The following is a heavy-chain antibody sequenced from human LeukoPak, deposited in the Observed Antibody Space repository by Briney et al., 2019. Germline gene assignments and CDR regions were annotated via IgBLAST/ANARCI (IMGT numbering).Heavy chain of an antibody. Sequence: GGSLRLSCAASGFTFSSYAMSWVRQAPGKGLEWFSAISGSGGSTYYADSVKGRFTISRDNSKNTLYLQMNSLRAEDTAVYYCAKDQMALRAFDIWGQGTMVTVSS. D-gene: IGHD5-24*01. CDR1: GFTFSSYA. J-gene: IGHJ3*02. V-gene: IGHV3-23*01. CDR2: ISGSGGST. CDR3: AKDQMALRAFDI.